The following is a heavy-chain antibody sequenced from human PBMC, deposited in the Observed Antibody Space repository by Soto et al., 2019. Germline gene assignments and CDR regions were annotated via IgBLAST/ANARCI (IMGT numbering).Heavy chain of an antibody. CDR3: ARGVYGTGFSHNWIDP. D-gene: IGHD2-8*02. V-gene: IGHV1-3*01. CDR1: GYTFTKYG. Sequence: ASVKVSCKASGYTFTKYGIHWVRQAPGQRLEWMGWINVGNGDTKYSQKFQGRVTITRDTSASTAYMELSSLRSEDTAVNYCARGVYGTGFSHNWIDPRGQGTLVTVSS. J-gene: IGHJ5*01. CDR2: INVGNGDT.